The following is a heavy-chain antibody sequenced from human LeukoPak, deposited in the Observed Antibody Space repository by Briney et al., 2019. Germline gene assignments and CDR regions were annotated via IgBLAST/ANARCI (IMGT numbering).Heavy chain of an antibody. Sequence: VASVKVSCKTSGYSENFYGITWVRQAPGQGLEWMGWINTNTGNPTYAQGFTGRFVFSLDTSVSTAYPQISSLKAEDTAVYYCSRVADYYGSGSYYKRSFDPWGQGTLVTVSS. CDR2: INTNTGNP. D-gene: IGHD3-10*01. V-gene: IGHV7-4-1*02. J-gene: IGHJ5*02. CDR1: GYSENFYG. CDR3: SRVADYYGSGSYYKRSFDP.